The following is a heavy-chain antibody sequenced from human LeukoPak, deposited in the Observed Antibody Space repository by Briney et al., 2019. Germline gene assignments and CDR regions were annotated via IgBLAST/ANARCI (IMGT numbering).Heavy chain of an antibody. CDR3: AAAYYDSSGPYGMDV. CDR2: INPSGGST. V-gene: IGHV1-46*01. Sequence: ASVKVSCKASGYTFTSYYMHWVRQAPGQGLEWMGIINPSGGSTSYAQKFQGRVTMTRDTSTSTVYMELSSLRSEDTAVYYCAAAYYDSSGPYGMDVWGQGTTVTVSS. J-gene: IGHJ6*02. D-gene: IGHD3-22*01. CDR1: GYTFTSYY.